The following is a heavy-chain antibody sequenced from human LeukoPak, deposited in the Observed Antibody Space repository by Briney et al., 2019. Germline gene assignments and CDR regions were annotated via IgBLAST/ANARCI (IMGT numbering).Heavy chain of an antibody. CDR3: AKDRAAAPFDP. CDR1: GFTFSSYA. V-gene: IGHV3-23*01. J-gene: IGHJ5*02. Sequence: GASLRLSCAASGFTFSSYAMGWVRQAPGKGLEWVSAISGSGGSTYYADSVKGRFTISRDNSKNTLYLQMNSLRAEDTAVYYCAKDRAAAPFDPWGQGTLVTVSS. D-gene: IGHD2-15*01. CDR2: ISGSGGST.